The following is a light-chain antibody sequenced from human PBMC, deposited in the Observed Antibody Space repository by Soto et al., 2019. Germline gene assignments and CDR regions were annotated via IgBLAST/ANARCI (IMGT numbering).Light chain of an antibody. Sequence: DIQMTHSPSTLSASVGDGVTITCRASQSISNRLAWYQQKPGEAPKYLIYDASTLDSGAPSRFSGSGSGTEFTLSISSLQPDDFATYYCQQYNSYPWTFGQGTKVEI. CDR2: DAS. CDR3: QQYNSYPWT. J-gene: IGKJ1*01. CDR1: QSISNR. V-gene: IGKV1-5*01.